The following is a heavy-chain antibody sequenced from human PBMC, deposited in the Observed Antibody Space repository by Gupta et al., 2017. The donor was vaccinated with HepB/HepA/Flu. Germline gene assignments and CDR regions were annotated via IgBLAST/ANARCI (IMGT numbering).Heavy chain of an antibody. D-gene: IGHD6-13*01. Sequence: PGKGLEWVSYISSSGSTIYYADSVKGRFTISRDNAKNSLYLQMNSLRAEDTAVYYCARVLGRSSSWFGSLRYYGMDVWGQGTTVTVSS. V-gene: IGHV3-48*03. CDR2: ISSSGSTI. J-gene: IGHJ6*02. CDR3: ARVLGRSSSWFGSLRYYGMDV.